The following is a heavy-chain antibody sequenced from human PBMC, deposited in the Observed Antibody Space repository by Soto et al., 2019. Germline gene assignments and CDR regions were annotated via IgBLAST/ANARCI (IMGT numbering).Heavy chain of an antibody. CDR1: GFAFSDYY. CDR2: ISATGNTF. V-gene: IGHV3-11*01. D-gene: IGHD2-15*01. Sequence: GGSLRLSCAASGFAFSDYYLTWIRQAPGKGLEWVSYISATGNTFYYADSVKGRLVISRDNAKNSLYLHMSDLRVDDTAMYYWARVLVSVAREGLIAALYVDYWGQGTQVTVYS. J-gene: IGHJ4*02. CDR3: ARVLVSVAREGLIAALYVDY.